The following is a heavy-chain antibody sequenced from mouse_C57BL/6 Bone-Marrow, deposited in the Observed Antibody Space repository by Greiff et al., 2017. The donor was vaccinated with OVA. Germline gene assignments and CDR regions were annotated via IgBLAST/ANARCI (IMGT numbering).Heavy chain of an antibody. V-gene: IGHV1-74*01. CDR2: IHPSDSDT. J-gene: IGHJ1*03. CDR3: VAWYVDD. CDR1: GYTFTSYW. Sequence: QVQLQQPGAELVKPGASVKVSCKASGYTFTSYWMHWVKQRPGQGLEWIGRIHPSDSDTNYNQKFKGKATLTVDKSSSTAYLQLSRLTSEDSAVFDCVAWYVDDWGKGTTVTVAS.